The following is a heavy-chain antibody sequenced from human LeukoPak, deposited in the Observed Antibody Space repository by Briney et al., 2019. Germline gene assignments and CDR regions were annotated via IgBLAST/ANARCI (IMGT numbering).Heavy chain of an antibody. CDR1: GYSFTSYW. J-gene: IGHJ6*02. CDR3: ARLGSSSWYYYYGMDV. CDR2: IYPGDSDT. Sequence: GEPLKISCEGSGYSFTSYWIGWVRQMPGKGLEWMGIIYPGDSDTRYSPYFQGQVTISADKSISTAYLQWSSLKASDTAMYYCARLGSSSWYYYYGMDVWGQGTTVTVSS. D-gene: IGHD6-13*01. V-gene: IGHV5-51*01.